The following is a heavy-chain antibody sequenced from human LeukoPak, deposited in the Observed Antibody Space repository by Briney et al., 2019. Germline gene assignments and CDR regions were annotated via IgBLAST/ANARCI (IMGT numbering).Heavy chain of an antibody. CDR3: AKDTIFGVGTYYMDV. J-gene: IGHJ6*03. Sequence: GESLRLSCAASGFTFSSHWMHWVRHAPGKGLEWLSRISSDGTSTTYGDSVKGRFSISRDNAKNMLFLQMNSLRAEDTAVYYCAKDTIFGVGTYYMDVWGKGTTVTVSS. CDR2: ISSDGTST. V-gene: IGHV3-74*01. D-gene: IGHD3-3*01. CDR1: GFTFSSHW.